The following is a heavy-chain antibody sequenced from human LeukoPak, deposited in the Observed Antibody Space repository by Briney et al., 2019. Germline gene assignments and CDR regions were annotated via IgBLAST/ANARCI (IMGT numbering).Heavy chain of an antibody. D-gene: IGHD1-14*01. J-gene: IGHJ4*02. CDR2: IDIGGYT. Sequence: SETLSLTCTVSGGSISSYYWTWIRQPAGKGLEWIGRIDIGGYTHYNPSLKSRLTISVDTSKNQFSLKLSSVSAADTAVYYCGREENYNENWGQGTLVTVSS. CDR1: GGSISSYY. V-gene: IGHV4-4*07. CDR3: GREENYNEN.